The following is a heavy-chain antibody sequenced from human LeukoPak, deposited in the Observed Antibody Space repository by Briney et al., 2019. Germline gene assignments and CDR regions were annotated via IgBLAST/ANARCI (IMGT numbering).Heavy chain of an antibody. V-gene: IGHV3-30*04. CDR2: ISYDGSNK. Sequence: GGSLRLSCAASGFTFSSYAMHWVRQAPGKGLEWVAAISYDGSNKYSADSVKGRFTISRDNSKNTLYLQMNSLRAEDTAVYYCAKDRGIISDYWGQGTLVTVSS. D-gene: IGHD3-10*01. J-gene: IGHJ4*02. CDR3: AKDRGIISDY. CDR1: GFTFSSYA.